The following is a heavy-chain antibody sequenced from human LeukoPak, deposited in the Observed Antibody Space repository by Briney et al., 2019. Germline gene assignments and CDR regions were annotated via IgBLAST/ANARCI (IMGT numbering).Heavy chain of an antibody. CDR2: ISASGDRT. V-gene: IGHV3-23*01. Sequence: GRSLRLSCAASGFIFINYAMTWVRQVPGKGLEWVSTISASGDRTHYADSVKGRFSISRDNSKNSLYLEMSSLRAEDTAVYYCAKAYSYGSGYFYSHFDNWGQGALVTVSS. CDR3: AKAYSYGSGYFYSHFDN. CDR1: GFIFINYA. D-gene: IGHD3-10*01. J-gene: IGHJ4*02.